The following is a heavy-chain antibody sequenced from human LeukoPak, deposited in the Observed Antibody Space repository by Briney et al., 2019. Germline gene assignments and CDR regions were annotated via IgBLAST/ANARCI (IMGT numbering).Heavy chain of an antibody. CDR1: GFTFGTYG. CDR3: AKGYSSSWYSSYFEY. J-gene: IGHJ4*02. D-gene: IGHD6-13*01. CDR2: ILYDGSNK. V-gene: IGHV3-30*18. Sequence: GGSLRLSCAAPGFTFGTYGMYWVRQAPGKGLEWVAVILYDGSNKYYADSVKGRFTISRDNSKNTLYLQMNSLRAEDTAVYYCAKGYSSSWYSSYFEYWGQGTLVTVSS.